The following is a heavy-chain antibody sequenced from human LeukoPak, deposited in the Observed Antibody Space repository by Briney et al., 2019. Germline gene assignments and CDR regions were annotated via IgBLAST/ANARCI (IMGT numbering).Heavy chain of an antibody. CDR2: IYSRGST. CDR1: VGSINNYY. V-gene: IGHV4-4*07. D-gene: IGHD1-26*01. CDR3: ARPPTEYYYYMDV. J-gene: IGHJ6*03. Sequence: SETLSLTCTVSVGSINNYYWSWIRQPAGKGLEGIGHIYSRGSTNYNPSLKSRVTMSVDTSKNQFSLKLSSVTAADTAVYYCARPPTEYYYYMDVWGKGTTVTVSS.